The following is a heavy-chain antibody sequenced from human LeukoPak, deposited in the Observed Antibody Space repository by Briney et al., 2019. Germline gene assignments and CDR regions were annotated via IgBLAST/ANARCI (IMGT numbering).Heavy chain of an antibody. V-gene: IGHV4-31*03. Sequence: SETLSLTCTVSGGSIRSGGHFWSWIRQHPGKGLEWIGYISYSGSTYISYSAITYYNPSLKSRLTMSVDTSNNQFSLKLSSVTAADTAVYCCASIVGATRYYYYMDVWGKGTTVTVSS. J-gene: IGHJ6*03. D-gene: IGHD1-26*01. CDR1: GGSIRSGGHF. CDR3: ASIVGATRYYYYMDV. CDR2: ISYSGSTYISYSAIT.